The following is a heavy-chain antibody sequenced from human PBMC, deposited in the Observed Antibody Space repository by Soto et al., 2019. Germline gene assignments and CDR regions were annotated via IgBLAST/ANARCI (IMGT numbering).Heavy chain of an antibody. CDR1: GDSVSSNTAA. Sequence: SQTLSLTCAISGDSVSSNTAAWHWIRSSPSRGLEWLGRTYYRSNWRHDYAVSVKSRITVNPDTSKNHFSLQLNSVTPDDTAVYYCARGVAGSGFDRWGQGTLVTVSS. CDR2: TYYRSNWRH. D-gene: IGHD6-19*01. CDR3: ARGVAGSGFDR. V-gene: IGHV6-1*01. J-gene: IGHJ4*02.